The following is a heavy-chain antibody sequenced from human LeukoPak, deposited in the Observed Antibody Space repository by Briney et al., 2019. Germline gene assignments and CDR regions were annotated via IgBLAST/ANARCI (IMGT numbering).Heavy chain of an antibody. CDR2: VSSSGTYI. CDR1: GFTFSRYT. Sequence: AGGSLRLSCAASGFTFSRYTMNWVRQAPGKGLEWVSSVSSSGTYISYADSVQGRFTISKDSARNLLFLQMDSLRAEDTAVYYCARVRRMSAEEPEPRYFDLWGQGALVTVSA. J-gene: IGHJ4*02. V-gene: IGHV3-21*01. CDR3: ARVRRMSAEEPEPRYFDL. D-gene: IGHD1-14*01.